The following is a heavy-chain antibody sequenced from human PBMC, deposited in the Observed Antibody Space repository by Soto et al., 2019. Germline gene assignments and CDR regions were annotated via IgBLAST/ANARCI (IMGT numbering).Heavy chain of an antibody. Sequence: GGSLRLTCNCSGFRFSEHAMTWVRQAPGKGLEWVGFIRNTPYGGTTDYAASVRGRFTISRDDSASIAYLQMNSLKTEDSGLYYCSRGSFGYYGPWGPGTLVTVSS. J-gene: IGHJ5*02. V-gene: IGHV3-49*04. D-gene: IGHD2-2*03. CDR1: GFRFSEHA. CDR3: SRGSFGYYGP. CDR2: IRNTPYGGTT.